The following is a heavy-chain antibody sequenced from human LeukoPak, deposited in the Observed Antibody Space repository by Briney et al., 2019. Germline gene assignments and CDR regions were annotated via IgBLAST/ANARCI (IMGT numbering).Heavy chain of an antibody. CDR3: ARKGSGKAAAGTLDYYYGRDV. J-gene: IGHJ6*04. CDR2: IYPGDSDT. Sequence: GESLKISCKGSGYSFTSYWIGWVRQMPGKGLEWMGIIYPGDSDTRYSPSFQGQVTISADKSISTAYLQWSSLKASDTAMYYCARKGSGKAAAGTLDYYYGRDVGGKGTTVTVSS. V-gene: IGHV5-51*01. CDR1: GYSFTSYW. D-gene: IGHD6-13*01.